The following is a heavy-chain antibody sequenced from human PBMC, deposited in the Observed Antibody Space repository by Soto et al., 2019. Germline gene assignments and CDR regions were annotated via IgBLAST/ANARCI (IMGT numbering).Heavy chain of an antibody. CDR2: IKQDGSEK. CDR1: GFTFSSYW. D-gene: IGHD6-13*01. J-gene: IGHJ6*02. CDR3: ARDPVTRGSSWSPGHYGMDV. V-gene: IGHV3-7*03. Sequence: QSGGSLRLSCAASGFTFSSYWMSWVRQAPGKGLEWVANIKQDGSEKYYVDSVKGRFTISRDNAKNSLYLQMNSLRAEDTAVYYCARDPVTRGSSWSPGHYGMDVWGQGTTVTVSS.